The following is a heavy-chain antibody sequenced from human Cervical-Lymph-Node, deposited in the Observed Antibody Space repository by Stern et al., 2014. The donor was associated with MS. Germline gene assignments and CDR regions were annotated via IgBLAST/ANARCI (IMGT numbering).Heavy chain of an antibody. CDR2: IFYRGST. D-gene: IGHD6-13*01. V-gene: IGHV4-59*01. CDR1: GDSINYYY. CDR3: ARVLRRRVIGAPGAGYCFDY. J-gene: IGHJ4*02. Sequence: QVQLQESGPGLVQPSETLSLTCTVSGDSINYYYWGWIRQPPGKALEGVGYIFYRGSTTYNPSPQSRVTLSLDTTNNHFSLILSSVTAADTAVYYCARVLRRRVIGAPGAGYCFDYWGQGTLVTVPS.